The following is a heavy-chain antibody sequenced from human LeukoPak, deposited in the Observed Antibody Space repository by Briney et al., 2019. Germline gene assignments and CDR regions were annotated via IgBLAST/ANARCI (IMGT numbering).Heavy chain of an antibody. CDR2: IKQDGSEK. D-gene: IGHD6-19*01. Sequence: PGGSLRLSCAASGFTFSDYYMSWVRQAPGRGLEWVANIKQDGSEKSYVDSVKGRFTISRDNAKNSLYLQMNSLRAEDTAVYYCARDFVAGYPSAFDYWGQGTLVTVSS. CDR1: GFTFSDYY. V-gene: IGHV3-7*01. J-gene: IGHJ4*02. CDR3: ARDFVAGYPSAFDY.